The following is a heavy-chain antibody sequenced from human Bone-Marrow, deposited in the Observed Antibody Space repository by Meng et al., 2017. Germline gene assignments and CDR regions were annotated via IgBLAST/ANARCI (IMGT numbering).Heavy chain of an antibody. Sequence: GSLRLSCAVYGGSFSGYYWSWIRQPPGKGLGWIGEINHSGSTNYNPSLKSRVTISVDTSKNQFSLKLSSVTAADTAVYYCARGSAGWLRLFEGARRVGGHPYYFDYWGQGTLVTVSS. CDR2: INHSGST. J-gene: IGHJ4*02. V-gene: IGHV4-34*01. D-gene: IGHD5-12*01. CDR1: GGSFSGYY. CDR3: ARGSAGWLRLFEGARRVGGHPYYFDY.